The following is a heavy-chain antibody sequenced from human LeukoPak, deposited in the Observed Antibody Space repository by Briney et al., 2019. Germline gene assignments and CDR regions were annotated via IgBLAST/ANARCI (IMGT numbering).Heavy chain of an antibody. J-gene: IGHJ5*02. D-gene: IGHD3-22*01. CDR3: ARGRKVVAAEFDP. Sequence: PSETLSLTCTVSGYSISSGYYWGWIRQPPGKGLEGIANIYYSGSTYYKPSLKSRVTITVDTSKNQFPLKQSSVTAADTAVYYCARGRKVVAAEFDPWGQGTLVTVSS. CDR1: GYSISSGYY. CDR2: IYYSGST. V-gene: IGHV4-38-2*02.